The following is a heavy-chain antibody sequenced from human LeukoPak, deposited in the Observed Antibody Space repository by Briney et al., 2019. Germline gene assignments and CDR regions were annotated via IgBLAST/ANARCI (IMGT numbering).Heavy chain of an antibody. J-gene: IGHJ4*02. CDR3: ARLGPYDFWSGFHSY. D-gene: IGHD3-3*01. Sequence: PSETLSLTCTVSGGSISSSSYYWGWNRQPPGKGLEWIGSIYYSGSTYYNPSLKSRVTISVDTSKNQFSLKLSSVTAADTAVYYCARLGPYDFWSGFHSYWGQGTLVTVSS. V-gene: IGHV4-39*07. CDR2: IYYSGST. CDR1: GGSISSSSYY.